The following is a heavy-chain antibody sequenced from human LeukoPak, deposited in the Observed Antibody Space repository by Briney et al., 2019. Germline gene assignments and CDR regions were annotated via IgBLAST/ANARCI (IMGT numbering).Heavy chain of an antibody. CDR3: ASEVQWLVRGVYYFDY. D-gene: IGHD6-19*01. Sequence: GGSLRLSCAASGFTFSSYSMNWVRQAPGKGLEWVSSISSSSSYIYYADSVKGRFTISRDNVKNSLYLQMNSLRAEDTAVYYCASEVQWLVRGVYYFDYWGQGTLVTVSS. CDR2: ISSSSSYI. CDR1: GFTFSSYS. V-gene: IGHV3-21*01. J-gene: IGHJ4*02.